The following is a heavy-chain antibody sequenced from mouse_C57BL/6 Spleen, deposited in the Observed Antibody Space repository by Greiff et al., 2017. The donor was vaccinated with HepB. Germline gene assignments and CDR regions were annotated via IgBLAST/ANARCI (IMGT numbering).Heavy chain of an antibody. Sequence: EVKLVESGGGLVKPGGSLKLSRAASGFTFSSYAMSWVRQTPEKRLEWVATISDGGSYTYYPDNVKGRFTISRDNAKNNLYLQMSHLKSEDTAMYYCAREGELVYFDYWGQGTTLTVSS. D-gene: IGHD4-1*01. V-gene: IGHV5-4*01. J-gene: IGHJ2*01. CDR3: AREGELVYFDY. CDR2: ISDGGSYT. CDR1: GFTFSSYA.